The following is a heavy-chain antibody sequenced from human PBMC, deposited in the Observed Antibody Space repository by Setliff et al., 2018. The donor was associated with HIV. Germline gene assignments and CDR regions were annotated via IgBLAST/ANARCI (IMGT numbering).Heavy chain of an antibody. CDR1: GFTFSGYS. V-gene: IGHV3-21*01. D-gene: IGHD2-21*01. CDR2: ISVSGTDI. J-gene: IGHJ4*02. Sequence: GGSLRLSCAASGFTFSGYSMNWVRQAPGKGPERVSYISVSGTDIKYADSVKGRFTISRDNAKNSLYLQMNSLRAEDTAVYYCATDPRRLSYWGQGTLVTVSS. CDR3: ATDPRRLSY.